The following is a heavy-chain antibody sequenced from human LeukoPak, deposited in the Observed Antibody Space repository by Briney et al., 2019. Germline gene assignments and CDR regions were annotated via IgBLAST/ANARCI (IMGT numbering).Heavy chain of an antibody. Sequence: PGGSLRLSCAASGFTFSSYSMNWVRQAPGKGLEWVSYISSSGSTIYYADSVKGRFTISRDKAKNTLYLQMNSLRAEDTAVYYCARGPSGYHNTGGQGTLVTLSS. CDR2: ISSSGSTI. CDR3: ARGPSGYHNT. J-gene: IGHJ4*02. CDR1: GFTFSSYS. D-gene: IGHD5-12*01. V-gene: IGHV3-48*01.